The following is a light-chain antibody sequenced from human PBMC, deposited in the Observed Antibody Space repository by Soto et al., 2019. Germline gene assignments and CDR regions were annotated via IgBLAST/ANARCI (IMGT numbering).Light chain of an antibody. CDR1: SSNIGAGYD. CDR3: QSYDSSLTV. Sequence: QSVLTQPPSVSGAPGQRVTISCTGSSSNIGAGYDVHWYQQLPGTAPKLLIYGNSNQPSGVPDRFSGSKSGTSASLAITGLQAEDEADYYCQSYDSSLTVFGGGTKLTVL. V-gene: IGLV1-40*01. J-gene: IGLJ2*01. CDR2: GNS.